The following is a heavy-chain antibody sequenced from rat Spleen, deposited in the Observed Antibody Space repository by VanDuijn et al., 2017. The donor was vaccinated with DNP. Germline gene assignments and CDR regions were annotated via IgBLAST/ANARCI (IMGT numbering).Heavy chain of an antibody. CDR1: GFSLTDYS. V-gene: IGHV2-19*01. Sequence: QVQLKESGPGMVQPSQTLSLTCTVSGFSLTDYSVHWVRQPPGKVLEWIAAISSGGSTYYNSALKSRLSISRDTSKSQVFLKMNSLQTEDTAIYYCTRDPVDYSSYDWYFDFWGPGTMVTVSS. J-gene: IGHJ1*01. CDR3: TRDPVDYSSYDWYFDF. D-gene: IGHD1-2*01. CDR2: ISSGGST.